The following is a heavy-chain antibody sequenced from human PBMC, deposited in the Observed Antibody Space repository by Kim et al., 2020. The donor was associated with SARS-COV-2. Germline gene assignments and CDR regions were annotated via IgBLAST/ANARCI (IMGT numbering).Heavy chain of an antibody. CDR2: IWYDGSNK. J-gene: IGHJ6*02. CDR1: GFTFSSYG. D-gene: IGHD3-10*01. CDR3: ARDRYYGSGSYYIHYYGMDV. Sequence: GGSLRLSCAASGFTFSSYGMHWVRQAPGKGLEWVAVIWYDGSNKYYADSVKGRFTISRDNSKNTLYLQMNSLRAEDTAVYYCARDRYYGSGSYYIHYYGMDVWGQGTTVTVSS. V-gene: IGHV3-33*01.